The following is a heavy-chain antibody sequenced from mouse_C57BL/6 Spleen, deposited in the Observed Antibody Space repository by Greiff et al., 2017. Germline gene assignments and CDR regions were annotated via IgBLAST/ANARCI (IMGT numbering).Heavy chain of an antibody. V-gene: IGHV1-52*01. D-gene: IGHD3-3*01. J-gene: IGHJ2*01. CDR3: ARPKGTGGYFDY. CDR2: IDPSDSET. Sequence: QVQLQQPGAELVRPGSSVKLSCKASGYTFTSYWMHWVKQRPIQGLEWIGNIDPSDSETHYNQKFKDKATLTVDKSSSTAYMQLSSLTSEDSAVYYCARPKGTGGYFDYWGQGTTRTVSS. CDR1: GYTFTSYW.